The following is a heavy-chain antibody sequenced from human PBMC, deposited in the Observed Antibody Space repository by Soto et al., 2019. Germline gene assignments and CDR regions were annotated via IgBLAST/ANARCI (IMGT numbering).Heavy chain of an antibody. CDR3: ARGGSPYVWFNEF. Sequence: QEPLVQSGPEVKNPGSSVKVSCKDSGGLFSSFAISWVRQAPGQGLEWLGGIIPVFGTTNYAEKFQGRVTITADESTNTAYMELSSLRSGDTAMYYCARGGSPYVWFNEFWGQGTLVTVSS. CDR1: GGLFSSFA. J-gene: IGHJ4*02. V-gene: IGHV1-69*01. D-gene: IGHD3-16*01. CDR2: IIPVFGTT.